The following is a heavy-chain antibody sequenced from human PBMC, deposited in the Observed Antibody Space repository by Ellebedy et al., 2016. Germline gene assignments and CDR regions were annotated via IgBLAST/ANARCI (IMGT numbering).Heavy chain of an antibody. Sequence: GESLKISCAASGFSFNNYWMYWVRQAPGMGLEWVANINRDGSEKFYVDSVKGRFTISRDDAKNSLYLQMNSLRAEDTAIYYCAKCRHINGCLLDYWGQGTLVTVSS. CDR1: GFSFNNYW. V-gene: IGHV3-7*03. CDR2: INRDGSEK. J-gene: IGHJ4*02. D-gene: IGHD6-19*01. CDR3: AKCRHINGCLLDY.